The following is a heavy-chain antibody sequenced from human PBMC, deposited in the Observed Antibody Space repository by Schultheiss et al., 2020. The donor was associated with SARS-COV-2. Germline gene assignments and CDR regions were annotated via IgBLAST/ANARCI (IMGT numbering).Heavy chain of an antibody. CDR1: GFTFSSYG. J-gene: IGHJ6*02. V-gene: IGHV3-30*03. CDR3: ARESAMALYYYYGMDV. Sequence: GGSLRLSCAASGFTFSSYGMHWVRQAPGKGLEWVAVISYDGSNKYYADSVKGRFTLSRDNSKNTLYLQMNSLRAEDTAVYYCARESAMALYYYYGMDVWGQGTTVTVSS. CDR2: ISYDGSNK. D-gene: IGHD5-18*01.